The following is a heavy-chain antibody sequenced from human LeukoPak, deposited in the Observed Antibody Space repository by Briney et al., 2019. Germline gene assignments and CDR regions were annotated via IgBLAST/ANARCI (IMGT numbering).Heavy chain of an antibody. CDR2: ISYDGSNK. V-gene: IGHV3-30-3*01. CDR1: GFTFSSYA. Sequence: GGSLRLSCAASGFTFSSYAMHWVRQAPGKGLEWVAVISYDGSNKYYADSVKGRFTISRDNSKNTLYLQMNSLRAEDTAVYYCARAWDWLPPHFDYWGQGTLVTVSS. J-gene: IGHJ4*02. CDR3: ARAWDWLPPHFDY. D-gene: IGHD3/OR15-3a*01.